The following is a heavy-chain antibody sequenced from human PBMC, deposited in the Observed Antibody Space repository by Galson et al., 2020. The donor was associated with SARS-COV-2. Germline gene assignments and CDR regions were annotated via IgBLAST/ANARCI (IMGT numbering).Heavy chain of an antibody. J-gene: IGHJ4*02. CDR2: IYHSGST. Sequence: SETLSLTCAVSGGSISSYNWWSWVRQSPGKGLEWIGEIYHSGSTNYNPSLKSRVTISVDKSKKQFFLRLTSVTAADTAMYYCARLSYDSNGYVYFDYWGQGTLVTVSS. D-gene: IGHD3-22*01. CDR1: GGSISSYNW. CDR3: ARLSYDSNGYVYFDY. V-gene: IGHV4-4*02.